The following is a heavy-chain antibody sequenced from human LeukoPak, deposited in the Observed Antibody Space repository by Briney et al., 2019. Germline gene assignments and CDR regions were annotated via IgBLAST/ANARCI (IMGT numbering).Heavy chain of an antibody. Sequence: GGSLRLSCAASGFTFSSYATHWVRQAPGKGLEWVAVISYDGSNKCYADSVKGRFTISRDNSKNTLYLQMNSLRAEDTAVYFCARDWDYKMATIPGYWGQGTLVTVSS. CDR3: ARDWDYKMATIPGY. CDR2: ISYDGSNK. CDR1: GFTFSSYA. J-gene: IGHJ4*02. V-gene: IGHV3-30-3*01. D-gene: IGHD5-24*01.